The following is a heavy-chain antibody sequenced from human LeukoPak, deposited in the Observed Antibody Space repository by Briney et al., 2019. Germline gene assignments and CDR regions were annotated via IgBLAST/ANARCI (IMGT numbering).Heavy chain of an antibody. CDR2: INPNSGGT. CDR1: GYTFTGYY. Sequence: ASVKVYCKASGYTFTGYYMHWVRQAPGQGLEWMGWINPNSGGTNYAQKFQGRVTMTKDTSISTAYMELSRLRSDDTAVYYCARVPRIAAAGSYFDYWGQGTLVTVSS. D-gene: IGHD6-13*01. J-gene: IGHJ4*02. CDR3: ARVPRIAAAGSYFDY. V-gene: IGHV1-2*02.